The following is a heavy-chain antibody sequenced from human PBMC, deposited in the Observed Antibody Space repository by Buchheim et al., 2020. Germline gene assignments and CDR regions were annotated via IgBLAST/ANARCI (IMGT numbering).Heavy chain of an antibody. CDR1: GFTFSSYA. CDR2: ISGSGGST. D-gene: IGHD1-26*01. J-gene: IGHJ6*01. V-gene: IGHV3-23*04. Sequence: EVQLVESGGGLVQPGGSLRLSCAASGFTFSSYAMSWVRQAPGKGLEWVSTISGSGGSTYYADSVKGRFNFSRDISLTTLYLQMNSLRAEDTAVYYCAKVGPCGSYCSYYYYGMDVWGQGTT. CDR3: AKVGPCGSYCSYYYYGMDV.